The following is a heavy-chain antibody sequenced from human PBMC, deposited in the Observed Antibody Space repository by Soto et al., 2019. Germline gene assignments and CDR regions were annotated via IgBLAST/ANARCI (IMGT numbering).Heavy chain of an antibody. CDR2: INHSGST. D-gene: IGHD5-18*01. CDR1: GGSFSGYY. Sequence: QVQLQQWGAGLLKPSETLSLTCAVYGGSFSGYYWSWIRQPPGKGLEWIGEINHSGSTNYNPSLKSRVTISVDTSKNQFSLKLSSVTAADTAVYYCARMGYSYGYDYLGQGTLVTVSS. CDR3: ARMGYSYGYDY. J-gene: IGHJ4*02. V-gene: IGHV4-34*01.